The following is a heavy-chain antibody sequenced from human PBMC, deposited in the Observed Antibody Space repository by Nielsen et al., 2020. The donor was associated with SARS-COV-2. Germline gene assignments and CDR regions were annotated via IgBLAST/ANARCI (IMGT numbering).Heavy chain of an antibody. CDR2: ISYDGSNK. CDR1: GFTFSSYG. CDR3: AKDNNDYGDSYTGDFYYYYGMDV. V-gene: IGHV3-30*18. Sequence: GGSLRLSCAASGFTFSSYGMHWVRQAPGKGLEWVAVISYDGSNKYYADSVKGRFTISRDNSKNTLYLQMNSLRAEDTAVYYCAKDNNDYGDSYTGDFYYYYGMDVWGQGTTVTVSS. J-gene: IGHJ6*02. D-gene: IGHD4-17*01.